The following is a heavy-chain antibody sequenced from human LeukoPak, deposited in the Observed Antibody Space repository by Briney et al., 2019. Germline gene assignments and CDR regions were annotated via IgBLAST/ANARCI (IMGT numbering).Heavy chain of an antibody. CDR1: GYTFTGYY. D-gene: IGHD3-22*01. V-gene: IGHV1-2*02. Sequence: ASVKVSCKASGYTFTGYYMHWVRQAPGQGLEWMGWIDPNSGGTNYAQKFQGRVTMTRDTSISTAYMELSRLRSDDTAVYYCARYYDSSGTYYFDYWGQGTLVTVSS. J-gene: IGHJ4*02. CDR3: ARYYDSSGTYYFDY. CDR2: IDPNSGGT.